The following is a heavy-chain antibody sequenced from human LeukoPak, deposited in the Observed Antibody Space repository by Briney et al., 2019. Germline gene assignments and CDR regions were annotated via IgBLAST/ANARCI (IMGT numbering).Heavy chain of an antibody. V-gene: IGHV1-69*04. CDR3: ARDDGDGDYGPWH. CDR1: GGTFSSYA. Sequence: SVKVSCKASGGTFSSYAISWVRQAPGQGLEWMGRIIPILGIANYAQKFQGRVTITADKSTSTAYVELSSLRSEDTAVYYCARDDGDGDYGPWHWGQGTLVTVSS. CDR2: IIPILGIA. J-gene: IGHJ4*02. D-gene: IGHD4-17*01.